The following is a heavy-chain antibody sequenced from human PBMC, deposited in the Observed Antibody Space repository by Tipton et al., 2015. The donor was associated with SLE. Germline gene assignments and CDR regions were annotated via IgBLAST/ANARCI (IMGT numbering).Heavy chain of an antibody. CDR3: AGELLPNYGMDV. V-gene: IGHV3-53*05. D-gene: IGHD1-26*01. Sequence: GSLRLSCSASGFPVSSNYVNWVRQGPGKGREWVSIIFNVGSTFYADSVKGRFSISRDNSKNTVYLQMNSLRAEDTAVYYCAGELLPNYGMDVWGQGTTVTVSS. J-gene: IGHJ6*02. CDR1: GFPVSSNY. CDR2: IFNVGST.